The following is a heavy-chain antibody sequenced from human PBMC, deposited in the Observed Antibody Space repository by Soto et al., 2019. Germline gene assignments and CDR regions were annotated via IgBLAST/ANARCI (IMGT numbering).Heavy chain of an antibody. CDR3: ARGFLEWLLYYYFDY. V-gene: IGHV3-30-3*01. D-gene: IGHD3-3*01. CDR2: ITYDGSNK. Sequence: GGSLRLSCAASGFTFSSYAMHWVRQAPGKGLEWVAVITYDGSNKYYADSVKGRFTISRDNSKNTLYLQMNSLRAEDTAVYYCARGFLEWLLYYYFDYWGQGTLVTVSS. J-gene: IGHJ4*02. CDR1: GFTFSSYA.